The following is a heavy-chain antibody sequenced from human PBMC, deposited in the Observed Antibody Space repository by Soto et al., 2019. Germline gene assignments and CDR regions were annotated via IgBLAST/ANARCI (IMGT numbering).Heavy chain of an antibody. Sequence: GASVKVSCKASGGTFSSYAISWVRQAPGQGLEWMGGIIPIFGTANYAQKFQGRVTITADESTSTAYMELSSLRSEDTAVYYCARWAPEYCSSNSCYQSSYYYYGMDVCGQGPMVTVSS. D-gene: IGHD2-2*01. CDR2: IIPIFGTA. V-gene: IGHV1-69*13. CDR1: GGTFSSYA. CDR3: ARWAPEYCSSNSCYQSSYYYYGMDV. J-gene: IGHJ6*02.